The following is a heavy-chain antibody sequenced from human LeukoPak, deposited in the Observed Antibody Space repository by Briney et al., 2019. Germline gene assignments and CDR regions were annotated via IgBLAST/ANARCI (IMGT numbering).Heavy chain of an antibody. CDR1: GFTVSSNY. V-gene: IGHV3-66*01. CDR3: ARGEVGATKSLDY. CDR2: IYSGGST. J-gene: IGHJ4*02. Sequence: GGSLRLSCAASGFTVSSNYMSWVRQAPGKGLEWASVIYSGGSTYYADSVKGRFTISRDNSKNTLYLQMNSLRAEDTAVYYCARGEVGATKSLDYWGQGTLATVSS. D-gene: IGHD1-26*01.